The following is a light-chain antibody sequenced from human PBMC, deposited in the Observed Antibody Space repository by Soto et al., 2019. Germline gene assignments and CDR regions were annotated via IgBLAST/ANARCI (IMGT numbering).Light chain of an antibody. Sequence: DIVMTQSPDSLAVSLGERATINCKSSQSVLYSSNNKNYLAWYQQKPGQPPKLLIYWASTRESGVPDRFSGSVSGTDFTLTISSLQAEDVAVYYCQQYYSTPRFTFGPGTKVDIK. CDR3: QQYYSTPRFT. J-gene: IGKJ3*01. CDR1: QSVLYSSNNKNY. V-gene: IGKV4-1*01. CDR2: WAS.